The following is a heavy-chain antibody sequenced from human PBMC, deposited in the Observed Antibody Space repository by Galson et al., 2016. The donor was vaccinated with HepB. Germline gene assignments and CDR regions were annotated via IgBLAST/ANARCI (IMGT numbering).Heavy chain of an antibody. CDR3: ARVWMNEDFWSGYGDYYHYGMDV. J-gene: IGHJ6*04. V-gene: IGHV3-33*02. D-gene: IGHD3-3*01. CDR2: IWDDGSQK. Sequence: LRLSCAASGFTFRRYGMHWVRQAPGKGLEWVALIWDDGSQKYYADSAKGRFTISRDNSQNTLFLQMHSLRVEDTAVYYCARVWMNEDFWSGYGDYYHYGMDVWGKGTTVTVSS. CDR1: GFTFRRYG.